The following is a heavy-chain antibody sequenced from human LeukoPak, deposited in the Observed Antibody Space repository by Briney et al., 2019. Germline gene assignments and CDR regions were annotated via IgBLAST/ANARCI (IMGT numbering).Heavy chain of an antibody. CDR2: IYSGGST. D-gene: IGHD4-23*01. CDR3: ACTYGGLNYFEF. Sequence: GGSLRLSCVASGFTVSNNYMGWVSQPPGKGMEWISVIYSGGSTYYADSVKGRFTISRDNSKSTLYLQMNSLRAEDTAVYYCACTYGGLNYFEFWGPGTLVTVSS. J-gene: IGHJ4*02. V-gene: IGHV3-66*01. CDR1: GFTVSNNY.